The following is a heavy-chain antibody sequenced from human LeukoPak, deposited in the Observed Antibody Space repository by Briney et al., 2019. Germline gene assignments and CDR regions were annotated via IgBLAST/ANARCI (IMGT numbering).Heavy chain of an antibody. V-gene: IGHV3-53*04. CDR2: IYSGGST. Sequence: GGSLRPSCAASGFTVSSNYMNWVRQAPGMGLEWVSVIYSGGSTYYADSVKGRFTISRHNSENTLSLQMNSLRAEDTAVYYCASGTDDAFDIWGQGTMVTVSS. CDR1: GFTVSSNY. J-gene: IGHJ3*02. CDR3: ASGTDDAFDI. D-gene: IGHD1-1*01.